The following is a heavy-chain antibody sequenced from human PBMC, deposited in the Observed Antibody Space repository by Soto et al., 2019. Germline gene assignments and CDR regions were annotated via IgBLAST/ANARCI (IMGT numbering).Heavy chain of an antibody. Sequence: GVFQSLPGPVSGLRFATYAMNWVLHTPGKGLEWVSAIGTAGDPYYPGSVKGRFTISRENAKNSLYLQMNSLRAGDTAVYYCARGVNTAMGSYYYYYGMEVCGQGTTVTVS. D-gene: IGHD5-18*01. CDR1: GLRFATYA. J-gene: IGHJ6*02. CDR2: IGTAGDP. CDR3: ARGVNTAMGSYYYYYGMEV. V-gene: IGHV3-13*05.